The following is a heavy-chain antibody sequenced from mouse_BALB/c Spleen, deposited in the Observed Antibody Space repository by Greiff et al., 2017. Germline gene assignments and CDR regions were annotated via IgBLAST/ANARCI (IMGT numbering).Heavy chain of an antibody. CDR2: ISTYYGDA. D-gene: IGHD4-1*01. J-gene: IGHJ1*01. V-gene: IGHV1S137*01. CDR1: GYTFTDYA. Sequence: VQRVESGAELVRPGVSVKISCTGSGYTFTDYAMHWVKQSPAKSLEWIGVISTYYGDASYNQKFKGKATMTVDKSSSTAYMELARLTSEDSAIYYCARGELTGSDFDVWGAGTTVTVSS. CDR3: ARGELTGSDFDV.